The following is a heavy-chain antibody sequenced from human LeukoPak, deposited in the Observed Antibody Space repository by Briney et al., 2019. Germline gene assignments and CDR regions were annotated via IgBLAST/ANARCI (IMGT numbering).Heavy chain of an antibody. Sequence: PSETLSLTCTVSGGSISSGGYYWSWIRQHPGKGLEWIGYIYYSGSTYYNPSLKSRVTISVDTSKNQFSLKLSSVTAADTAMYYCARDLYDSGNYRSYWYFDLWGRGTLVTVSS. D-gene: IGHD3-10*01. CDR3: ARDLYDSGNYRSYWYFDL. J-gene: IGHJ2*01. CDR2: IYYSGST. V-gene: IGHV4-31*03. CDR1: GGSISSGGYY.